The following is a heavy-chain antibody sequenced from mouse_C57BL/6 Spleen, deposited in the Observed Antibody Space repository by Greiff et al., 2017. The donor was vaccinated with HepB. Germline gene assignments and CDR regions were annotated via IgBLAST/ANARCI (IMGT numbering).Heavy chain of an antibody. V-gene: IGHV2-2*01. J-gene: IGHJ1*03. D-gene: IGHD1-1*01. CDR1: GFSLTSYG. CDR3: AGYCSSSPWYFDV. Sequence: VQLQQSGPGLVQPSQSLSITCTVSGFSLTSYGVHWVRQSPGKGLEWLGVIWSGGSTDYNAAFISRLSISKDNSKSQVFFKMNSLQADDTAIYYCAGYCSSSPWYFDVWGTGTTVTVSS. CDR2: IWSGGST.